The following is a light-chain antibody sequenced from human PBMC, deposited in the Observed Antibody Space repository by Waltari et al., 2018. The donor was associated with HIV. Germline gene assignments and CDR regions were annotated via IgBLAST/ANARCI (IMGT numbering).Light chain of an antibody. Sequence: QSVLTPPASVSGSPGQSITISCTGNISDVGNYNLFSWFRQDPGKAPNLMIYEVNKRPSGVSNRFSGSKSGNTASLTISGLQAEDEADYYCYSYAGGVYVFGTGTKVSVL. V-gene: IGLV2-23*02. CDR3: YSYAGGVYV. CDR2: EVN. CDR1: ISDVGNYNL. J-gene: IGLJ1*01.